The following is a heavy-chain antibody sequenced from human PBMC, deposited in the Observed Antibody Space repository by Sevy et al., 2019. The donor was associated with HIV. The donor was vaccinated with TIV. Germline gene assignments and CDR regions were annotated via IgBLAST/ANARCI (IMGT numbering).Heavy chain of an antibody. CDR2: ISYDGSNK. Sequence: GGSLRLSCAASGFTFSTYGMHWVRQAPGKGLEWVAVISYDGSNKYYADSVKGRFTISRDNSKNTLYLQMNSLRTEDTAVYYCACPLAAGSYYFDFWGQGTLVTVSS. J-gene: IGHJ4*02. CDR1: GFTFSTYG. CDR3: ACPLAAGSYYFDF. V-gene: IGHV3-30*03. D-gene: IGHD6-25*01.